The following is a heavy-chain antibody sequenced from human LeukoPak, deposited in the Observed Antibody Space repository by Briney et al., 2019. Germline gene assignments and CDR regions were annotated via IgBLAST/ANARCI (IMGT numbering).Heavy chain of an antibody. D-gene: IGHD2-2*01. CDR2: INSDGSST. V-gene: IGHV3-74*01. J-gene: IGHJ5*02. CDR3: ARGYCSSTSCYREGFDP. Sequence: GGALRLSCAASLFTFSSYWMHWVRQAPGEGLVWVSRINSDGSSTSYADSVKVRFTISRYNAKNTLDLHMNSLRAEDTAVYYCARGYCSSTSCYREGFDPWGQGTLVTVSS. CDR1: LFTFSSYW.